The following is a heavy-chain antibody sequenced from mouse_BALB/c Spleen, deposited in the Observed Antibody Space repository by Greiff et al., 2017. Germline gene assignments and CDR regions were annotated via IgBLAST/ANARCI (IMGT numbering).Heavy chain of an antibody. D-gene: IGHD4-1*01. CDR2: INPSNGRT. V-gene: IGHV1S81*02. Sequence: QVQLKQPGAELVKPGASVKLSCKASGYTFTSYWMHWVKQRPGQGLEWIGEINPSNGRTNYNEKFKSKATLTVDKSSSTAYMQLSSLTSEDSAVYYCATGTSRFAYWGQGTLVTVSA. CDR3: ATGTSRFAY. CDR1: GYTFTSYW. J-gene: IGHJ3*01.